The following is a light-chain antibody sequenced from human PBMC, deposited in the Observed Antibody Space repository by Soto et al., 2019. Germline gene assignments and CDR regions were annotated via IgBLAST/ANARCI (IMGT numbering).Light chain of an antibody. CDR3: ASWDGSLNAVL. CDR1: SSNIGTNT. J-gene: IGLJ2*01. CDR2: TND. Sequence: QSVLTQPPSASGTPGQWVTISCSGSSSNIGTNTVNWYQQLPGTAPTLLIYTNDQRPSGVPDRFSGSKSGTSASLAISGLQSEDEADYYCASWDGSLNAVLFGGGTKLTVL. V-gene: IGLV1-44*01.